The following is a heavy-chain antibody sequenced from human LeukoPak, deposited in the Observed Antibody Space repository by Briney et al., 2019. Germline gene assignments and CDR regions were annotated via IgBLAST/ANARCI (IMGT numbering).Heavy chain of an antibody. D-gene: IGHD5-18*01. Sequence: SETLSLTCTVSGGSISSGSYYWSWIRQPAGKGLEWIGRIYTSGSTNYTPSLKSRVTISLDTSKNQFSLKLSSVTAADTAVYYCARSYSYGSNWFDPWGQGTLVTVSS. CDR3: ARSYSYGSNWFDP. CDR2: IYTSGST. J-gene: IGHJ5*02. V-gene: IGHV4-61*02. CDR1: GGSISSGSYY.